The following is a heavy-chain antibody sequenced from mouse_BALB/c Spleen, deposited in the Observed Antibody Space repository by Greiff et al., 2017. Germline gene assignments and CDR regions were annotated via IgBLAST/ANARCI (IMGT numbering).Heavy chain of an antibody. D-gene: IGHD2-14*01. J-gene: IGHJ3*01. CDR2: ISSGGSYT. CDR3: ARDGLYYRYDDGEPWFAY. V-gene: IGHV5-9-4*01. Sequence: EVQGVESGGGLVKPGGSLKLSCAASGFTFSSYAMSWVRQSPEKRLEWVAEISSGGSYTYYPDTVTGRFTISRDNAKNTLYLEMSSLRSEDTAMYYCARDGLYYRYDDGEPWFAYWGQGTLVTVSA. CDR1: GFTFSSYA.